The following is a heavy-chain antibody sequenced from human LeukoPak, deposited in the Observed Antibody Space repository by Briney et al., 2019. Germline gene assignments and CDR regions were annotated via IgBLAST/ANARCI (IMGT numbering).Heavy chain of an antibody. J-gene: IGHJ4*02. Sequence: PGGSLRLSCAASRFTLTSYGMSWVRQAPGKGLEWVSTISASGGSTYYADSVKGRFTIFRDNSKNTLYLQMNSLRADDTAVYYCAKERSSLFDYWGQGILVTVSS. CDR3: AKERSSLFDY. V-gene: IGHV3-23*01. CDR1: RFTLTSYG. D-gene: IGHD6-13*01. CDR2: ISASGGST.